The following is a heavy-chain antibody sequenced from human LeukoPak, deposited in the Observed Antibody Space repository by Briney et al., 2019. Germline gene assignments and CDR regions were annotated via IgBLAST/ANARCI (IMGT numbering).Heavy chain of an antibody. CDR3: ATDISTHYFGS. V-gene: IGHV3-74*01. D-gene: IGHD3-9*01. Sequence: GGSLRLSCAVSGFTFSSYWMHWVRQAPGKGLVWVSHINSDGSTTRYADSVKDRFTISRDSSRNTVFLQMNSLRAEDTAIYYCATDISTHYFGSWGQGTPVTVSS. CDR1: GFTFSSYW. CDR2: INSDGSTT. J-gene: IGHJ4*02.